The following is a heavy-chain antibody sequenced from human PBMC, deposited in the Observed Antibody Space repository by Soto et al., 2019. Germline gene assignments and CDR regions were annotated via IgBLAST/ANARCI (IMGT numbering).Heavy chain of an antibody. J-gene: IGHJ5*02. CDR3: ARRAAVSVTGLWFDP. CDR1: KGTCPRDA. Sequence: QEQLVQSGAEVKKPGSSGRVACKASKGTCPRDAITWVRQVPGQGLEWMGGIIPMFGTADYAQKSQGRVTITADESTGTAYMDLSSLRSEDTAVYYCARRAAVSVTGLWFDPWGQGTLVSVSS. V-gene: IGHV1-69*01. D-gene: IGHD6-19*01. CDR2: IIPMFGTA.